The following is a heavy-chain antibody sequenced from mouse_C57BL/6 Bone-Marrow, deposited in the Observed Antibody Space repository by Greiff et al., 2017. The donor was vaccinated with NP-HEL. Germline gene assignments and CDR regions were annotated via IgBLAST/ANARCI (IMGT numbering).Heavy chain of an antibody. CDR3: ERRDCGYDLCYFEG. CDR1: GYTFTSYW. Sequence: QVQLQQSGAELAKPGASVKLSCKASGYTFTSYWMHWVKQRPGQGLEWIGYINPSSGYTKYNQKFKDKATLTADKATSTAYMQLSSLTYEDSAVYYCERRDCGYDLCYFEGWGTGTTLTVSS. J-gene: IGHJ2*01. CDR2: INPSSGYT. V-gene: IGHV1-7*01. D-gene: IGHD2-2*01.